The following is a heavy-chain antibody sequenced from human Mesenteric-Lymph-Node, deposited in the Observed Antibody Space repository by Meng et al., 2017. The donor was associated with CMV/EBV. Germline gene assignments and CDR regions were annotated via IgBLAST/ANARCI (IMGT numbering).Heavy chain of an antibody. J-gene: IGHJ4*02. CDR3: EEFEVG. D-gene: IGHD1-26*01. V-gene: IGHV3-23*01. CDR2: ISGSGGST. CDR1: GFTFSSYA. Sequence: GESLKISCAASGFTFSSYAMSWVRQAPGKGLEWVSAISGSGGSTYYADSVKGRFTISRDNSKNTLYLQMDSLTAEDTAVYYYEEFEVGWGQGTLVTVSS.